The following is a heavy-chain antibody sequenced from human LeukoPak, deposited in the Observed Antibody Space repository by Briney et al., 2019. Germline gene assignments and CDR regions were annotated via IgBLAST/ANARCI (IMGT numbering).Heavy chain of an antibody. CDR2: MNPNSGNT. J-gene: IGHJ4*02. CDR3: ARGGIRPVAAAANDY. V-gene: IGHV1-8*01. Sequence: ASVKVXCXXXXXXXTXYDINWVRQATGQGLEWMGWMNPNSGNTGYAQKFQGRVTMTRNTSISTAYMELSSLRSEDTAVYYCARGGIRPVAAAANDYWGQGTLVTVSS. D-gene: IGHD6-13*01. CDR1: XXXXTXYD.